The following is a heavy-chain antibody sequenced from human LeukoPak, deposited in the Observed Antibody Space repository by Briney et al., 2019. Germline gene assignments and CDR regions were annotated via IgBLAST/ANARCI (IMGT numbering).Heavy chain of an antibody. D-gene: IGHD5-12*01. CDR3: ARDRGYSGYGIDYYYYYMDV. V-gene: IGHV1-69*06. J-gene: IGHJ6*03. Sequence: ASVKVSCKASGGTFSSYAISWVRQAPGQGLEWMGGIIPIFGTANYAQKFQGRVTITADKSTSTAYMELSSLRSEDTAVYYCARDRGYSGYGIDYYYYYMDVWGKGTTVTVSS. CDR2: IIPIFGTA. CDR1: GGTFSSYA.